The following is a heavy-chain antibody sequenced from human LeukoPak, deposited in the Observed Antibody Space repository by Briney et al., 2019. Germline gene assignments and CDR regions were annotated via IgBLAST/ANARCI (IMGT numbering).Heavy chain of an antibody. J-gene: IGHJ4*02. CDR3: AKIDRYGSSWWYFDN. D-gene: IGHD6-13*01. V-gene: IGHV4-31*01. CDR2: IYYSGST. Sequence: SETLSLTCTVSGGSISSDGYYWSWIRQHPGKGLEWIGYIYYSGSTYYNPSLESQLTISVDTSKNQFSLKLNSVTAADTAVYYCAKIDRYGSSWWYFDNWGQGTLVTVSS. CDR1: GGSISSDGYY.